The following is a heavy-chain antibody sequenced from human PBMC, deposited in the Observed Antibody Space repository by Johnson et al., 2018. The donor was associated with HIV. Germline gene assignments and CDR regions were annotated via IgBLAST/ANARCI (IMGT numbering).Heavy chain of an antibody. D-gene: IGHD4-17*01. J-gene: IGHJ3*02. CDR3: AKEAYDYGDYGAFDI. CDR2: INWNDGST. V-gene: IGHV3-20*04. CDR1: GFTFDDHG. Sequence: MQLVESGGGLVQPGGSLRLSCAASGFTFDDHGMSWVRQAPGKGLEWVSGINWNDGSTGYAESVKGRFPISRDNSKNTLYLKMNSLRLEDTAVYYCAKEAYDYGDYGAFDIWGQGTMVTVSS.